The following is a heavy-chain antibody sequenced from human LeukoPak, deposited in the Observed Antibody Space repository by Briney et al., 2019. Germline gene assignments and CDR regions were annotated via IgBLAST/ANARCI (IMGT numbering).Heavy chain of an antibody. CDR3: TRGRDGYNFDY. V-gene: IGHV3-23*01. CDR1: GFTFSSYA. Sequence: QPGGSLRLSCAASGFTFSSYAMSWVRQAPGKGLERVSAISGSGGSTYYADSVKGRFTISRDNSKNTLYLQMNSLRAEDTAVYYCTRGRDGYNFDYWGQGTLVTVSS. D-gene: IGHD5-24*01. CDR2: ISGSGGST. J-gene: IGHJ4*02.